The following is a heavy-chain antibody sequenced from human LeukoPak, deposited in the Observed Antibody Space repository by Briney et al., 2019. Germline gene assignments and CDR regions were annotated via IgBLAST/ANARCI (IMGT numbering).Heavy chain of an antibody. CDR1: GGSVSISAYH. J-gene: IGHJ4*02. D-gene: IGHD1-14*01. V-gene: IGHV4-39*01. Sequence: SETLSLTCTVSGGSVSISAYHWGWIRQPPGKGLEWIGSIYYSGTTFYNPSLESRVTVATDTSKDQFSLKLTSVTAADTAVYYCARLQFNGNKPRQCDYWGQGTLVTVSS. CDR2: IYYSGTT. CDR3: ARLQFNGNKPRQCDY.